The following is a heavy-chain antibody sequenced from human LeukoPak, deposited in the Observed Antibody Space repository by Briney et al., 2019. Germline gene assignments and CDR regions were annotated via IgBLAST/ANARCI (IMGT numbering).Heavy chain of an antibody. D-gene: IGHD5-12*01. CDR3: ARTTEGYAGGPGYSYYYYMDV. CDR2: IHYSGST. J-gene: IGHJ6*03. Sequence: AETLSLTCTVSGGSISSYYWSWIRQLPGKGLEWIGYIHYSGSTHYNPSLKSRVTISVDTSKNQVSLKLRSVTAADTAVYYCARTTEGYAGGPGYSYYYYMDVWGKGTTVTIFS. V-gene: IGHV4-59*01. CDR1: GGSISSYY.